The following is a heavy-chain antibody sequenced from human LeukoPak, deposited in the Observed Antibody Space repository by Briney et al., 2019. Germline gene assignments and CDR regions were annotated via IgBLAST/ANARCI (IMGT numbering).Heavy chain of an antibody. CDR3: TRDLRGACSGNSCPSGDY. J-gene: IGHJ4*02. Sequence: SVKVSCKASGGTFSSFVIGWVRQAPGHGLEWMGGIIPVFGTTHYAQKFQGRVTITADESTSTAYMEVSSLRSEDTAVYYCTRDLRGACSGNSCPSGDYWGQGTLVTVSS. CDR1: GGTFSSFV. V-gene: IGHV1-69*13. CDR2: IIPVFGTT. D-gene: IGHD2-15*01.